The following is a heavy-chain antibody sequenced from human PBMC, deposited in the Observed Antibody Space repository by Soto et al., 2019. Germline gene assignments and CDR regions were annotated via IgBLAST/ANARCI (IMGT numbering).Heavy chain of an antibody. D-gene: IGHD6-19*01. CDR3: STWGRDGWYTGFF. CDR1: GYTFTDYD. J-gene: IGHJ4*02. Sequence: QVQLVQSGAEVKTPGASVKVSCKASGYTFTDYDINWVRQAPGQGLEWVGRMNPSSGKTDYAQNFQARVTMTRDTSISTGYLELSNLGYAEPAVFYCSTWGRDGWYTGFFWGQGTLVTVAS. CDR2: MNPSSGKT. V-gene: IGHV1-8*01.